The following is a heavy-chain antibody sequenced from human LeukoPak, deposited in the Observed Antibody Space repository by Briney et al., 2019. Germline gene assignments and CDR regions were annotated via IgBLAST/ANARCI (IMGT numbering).Heavy chain of an antibody. CDR1: GFTFDDYA. J-gene: IGHJ4*02. Sequence: GGSLRLSCAASGFTFDDYAMHWVRQAPGKGLEWVSGISWNSGSIGYADSVKGRFTISRDNAKNSLYLQMNSLRAEDTAVYYCAKGRFYFDYWGQGALVSVS. CDR3: AKGRFYFDY. CDR2: ISWNSGSI. V-gene: IGHV3-9*01.